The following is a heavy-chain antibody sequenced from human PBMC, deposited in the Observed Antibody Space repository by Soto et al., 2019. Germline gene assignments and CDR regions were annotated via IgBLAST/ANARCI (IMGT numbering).Heavy chain of an antibody. J-gene: IGHJ3*02. Sequence: SETLSLTCTVSGGSISSGGYYWSWIRQHPGKGLEWIGYIYYSGSTYYNPSLKSRVTISVDTSKNQFSLKLSSVTAADTAVYYCARDYGCSGGSCHSIDAFDIWGQGTMVTVSS. CDR2: IYYSGST. CDR1: GGSISSGGYY. V-gene: IGHV4-31*03. D-gene: IGHD2-15*01. CDR3: ARDYGCSGGSCHSIDAFDI.